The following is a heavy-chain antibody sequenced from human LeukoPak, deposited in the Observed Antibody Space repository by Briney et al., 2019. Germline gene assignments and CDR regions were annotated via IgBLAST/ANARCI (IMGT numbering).Heavy chain of an antibody. Sequence: GGSLRLSCEASEFTFSNYWMSWVRQAPGKGLEWVANVKQDGSEKYYVDSVKGRFTISRDNPKNLLFLQINSLRVEDTAVYYCARETPRRGETRDGYRWGQGTLVTVSS. CDR1: EFTFSNYW. V-gene: IGHV3-7*01. CDR3: ARETPRRGETRDGYR. D-gene: IGHD5-24*01. J-gene: IGHJ4*02. CDR2: VKQDGSEK.